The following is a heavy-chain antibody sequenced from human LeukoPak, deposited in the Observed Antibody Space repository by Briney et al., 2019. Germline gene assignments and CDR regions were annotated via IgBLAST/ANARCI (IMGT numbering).Heavy chain of an antibody. D-gene: IGHD2-2*01. J-gene: IGHJ5*02. V-gene: IGHV3-7*01. CDR2: IKQDGSEK. Sequence: GGSLRLSCAASGFTFSSYWMSWVRQAPGKGLEGVANIKQDGSEKYYVDSVKGRFTISRDNAKNSLYLQMNSLRAEDTAVYHCARVAIVVVPAAIGPPHNWFDPWGQGTLVTVSS. CDR1: GFTFSSYW. CDR3: ARVAIVVVPAAIGPPHNWFDP.